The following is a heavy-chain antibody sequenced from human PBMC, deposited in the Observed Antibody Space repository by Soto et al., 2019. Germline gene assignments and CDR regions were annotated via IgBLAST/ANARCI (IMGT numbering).Heavy chain of an antibody. V-gene: IGHV3-7*01. J-gene: IGHJ4*02. D-gene: IGHD3-16*02. CDR2: IKQDGSEK. CDR1: GFTFSNYW. CDR3: ARIFYTWGSHRFDY. Sequence: GGSLRLSCAASGFTFSNYWMTWVRQTPGKGLEWVANIKQDGSEKYYVDSVKGRFTISRDNAENSLYLQMNSLRVEDTAVYYCARIFYTWGSHRFDYWGQGTRVTVSS.